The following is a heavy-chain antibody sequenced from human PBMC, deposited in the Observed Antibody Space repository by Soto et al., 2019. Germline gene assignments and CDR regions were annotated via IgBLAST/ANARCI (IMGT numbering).Heavy chain of an antibody. CDR3: ARGLVVVPADMPMGWYFDL. D-gene: IGHD2-2*01. CDR1: GGTFSSYT. Sequence: SVKVSCKASGGTFSSYTISWVRQAPGQGLEWMGRIIPILGIANYAQKFQGRVTITADKSTSTAYMELSSLRSEDTAVYYCARGLVVVPADMPMGWYFDLWGRGTLVTVSS. V-gene: IGHV1-69*02. CDR2: IIPILGIA. J-gene: IGHJ2*01.